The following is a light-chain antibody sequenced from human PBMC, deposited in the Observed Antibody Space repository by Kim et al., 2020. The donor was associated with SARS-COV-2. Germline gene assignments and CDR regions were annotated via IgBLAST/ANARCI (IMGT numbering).Light chain of an antibody. CDR2: NES. V-gene: IGLV3-9*01. CDR1: NNGSEK. CDR3: QVWDSSTVV. J-gene: IGLJ2*01. Sequence: AALGGTATSTSGGNNNGSEKWDWYQQKTGHAPVVVIYNESNRRSGVPEGCSGGNSANTAALTISRGKAGEEADYYCQVWDSSTVVFGGGTQLTVL.